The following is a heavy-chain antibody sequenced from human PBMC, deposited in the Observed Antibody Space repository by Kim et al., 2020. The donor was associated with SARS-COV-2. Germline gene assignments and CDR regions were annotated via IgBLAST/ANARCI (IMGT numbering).Heavy chain of an antibody. D-gene: IGHD3-10*01. CDR1: GGSISSSSYY. Sequence: SETLSLTCTVSGGSISSSSYYWGWIRQPPGKGLEWIGSIYYSGSTYYNPSLKSRVTISVDTSKNQFSLKLSSVTAADTAVYYCARHFQWFGELSTFDYWGQGTLVTVSS. CDR2: IYYSGST. J-gene: IGHJ4*02. CDR3: ARHFQWFGELSTFDY. V-gene: IGHV4-39*01.